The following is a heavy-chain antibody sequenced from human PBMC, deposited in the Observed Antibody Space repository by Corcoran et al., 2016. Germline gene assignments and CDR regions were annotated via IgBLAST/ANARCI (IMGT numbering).Heavy chain of an antibody. CDR2: ISYDGSNK. D-gene: IGHD2-21*02. J-gene: IGHJ4*02. CDR3: AKEGNGGNSAYFDY. CDR1: GFTFSSYG. V-gene: IGHV3-30*18. Sequence: QVQLVESGGGVVQPGRSLRLSCAASGFTFSSYGMHWVRQAPGKGLEWVAVISYDGSNKYYADSVKGRFTISRDNSKNTLYLQMNSLRAEGTAVYYCAKEGNGGNSAYFDYWGQGTLVTVSS.